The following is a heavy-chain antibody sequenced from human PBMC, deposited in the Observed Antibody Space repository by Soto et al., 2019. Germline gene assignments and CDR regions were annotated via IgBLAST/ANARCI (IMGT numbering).Heavy chain of an antibody. CDR1: GGTFSSYT. CDR2: IIPILGIA. Sequence: QVQLVQSGAEVKKPGSSVKVSCKASGGTFSSYTISWVRQAPGQGLEWMGRIIPILGIANYAQKFQSRVTITADKSTRTAYMELSSLRSEDTAVYYCAREEYYYGSGAFFDYWGQGTLVTVSS. D-gene: IGHD3-10*01. V-gene: IGHV1-69*08. CDR3: AREEYYYGSGAFFDY. J-gene: IGHJ4*02.